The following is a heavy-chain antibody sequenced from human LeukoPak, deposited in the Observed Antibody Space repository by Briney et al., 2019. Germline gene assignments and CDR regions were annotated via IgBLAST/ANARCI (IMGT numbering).Heavy chain of an antibody. CDR1: GFTFSSYG. CDR3: ARDEYSSSWYWDYYYGMDV. V-gene: IGHV3-33*01. Sequence: GGSLRLSCAASGFTFSSYGMHWVRQAPGKGLEWVAVIWYDGSNKYYADSVKGRFTISRDNSKNTLYLQMNSLRAEDTAVYYCARDEYSSSWYWDYYYGMDVWGKGTTVTVSS. CDR2: IWYDGSNK. J-gene: IGHJ6*04. D-gene: IGHD6-13*01.